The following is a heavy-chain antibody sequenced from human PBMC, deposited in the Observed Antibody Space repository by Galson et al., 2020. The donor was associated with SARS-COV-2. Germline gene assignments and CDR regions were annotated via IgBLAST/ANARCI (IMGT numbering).Heavy chain of an antibody. CDR2: INPNSGGT. D-gene: IGHD2-2*02. CDR1: GYTFTGYY. J-gene: IGHJ4*02. Sequence: ASVKVSCKASGYTFTGYYIHWVRQAPGQGLEWMGWINPNSGGTNYAQKFQGRVTMTRDTSISTAYMELSRLISDDTAVYYCATAYCSDTSCYTLGLGYWGQGTLVTVSS. CDR3: ATAYCSDTSCYTLGLGY. V-gene: IGHV1-2*02.